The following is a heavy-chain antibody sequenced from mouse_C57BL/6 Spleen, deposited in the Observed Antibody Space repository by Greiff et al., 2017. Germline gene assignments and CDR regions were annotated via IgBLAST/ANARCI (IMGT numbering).Heavy chain of an antibody. D-gene: IGHD2-4*01. CDR3: ARREGYDYEAWFAY. Sequence: VQLQQPGAELVKPGASVKLSCKASGYTFPSYWMHWVKQRPGQGLEWIGMIHPNSGSTNYNEKFKSKATLTVDKSSSTAYMQLSSLTSEDSAVYYCARREGYDYEAWFAYWGQGTLVTVSA. CDR2: IHPNSGST. V-gene: IGHV1-64*01. CDR1: GYTFPSYW. J-gene: IGHJ3*01.